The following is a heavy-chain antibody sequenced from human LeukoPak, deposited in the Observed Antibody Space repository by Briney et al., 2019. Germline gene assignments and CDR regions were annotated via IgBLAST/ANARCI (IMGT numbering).Heavy chain of an antibody. CDR1: AGSISSSSYY. Sequence: SETLSLTCTVSAGSISSSSYYWGWIRQPPGKGLEWIGSIYYSGSTYYNPSLKSRVTISVDTSKNQFSLKLSSVTAADTAVYYCASSPYYYDSSGPGSLFDYWGQGTLVTVSS. CDR3: ASSPYYYDSSGPGSLFDY. V-gene: IGHV4-39*01. D-gene: IGHD3-22*01. J-gene: IGHJ4*02. CDR2: IYYSGST.